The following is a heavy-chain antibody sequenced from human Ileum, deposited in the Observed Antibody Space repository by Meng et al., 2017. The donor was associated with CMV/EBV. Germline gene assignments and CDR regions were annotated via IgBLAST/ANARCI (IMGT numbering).Heavy chain of an antibody. CDR1: GFTFSSYS. J-gene: IGHJ6*02. D-gene: IGHD2-2*01. Sequence: SCAASGFTFSSYSMNWVRQAPGKGLEWVSSVSSGSGYIYYADAVKGRFTISRDNAKNSLYLQMNSLRAEDTAMYFCARDMCTTTSCYGRLNYYYYAMDVWGQGTTVTVSS. CDR3: ARDMCTTTSCYGRLNYYYYAMDV. V-gene: IGHV3-21*06. CDR2: VSSGSGYI.